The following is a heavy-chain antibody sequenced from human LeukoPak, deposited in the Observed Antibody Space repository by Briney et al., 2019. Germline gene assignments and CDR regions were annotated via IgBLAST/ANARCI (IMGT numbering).Heavy chain of an antibody. V-gene: IGHV1-2*02. Sequence: ASVKVCCTASGYTFTGYYMHWVRQAPGQGLEWMGWINPNSGGTNYAQKFQGRVTMTRDTSISTAYMELSRLRSDDTAVYYCARDNQQLGQIDYWGQGTLVTVSS. CDR3: ARDNQQLGQIDY. D-gene: IGHD6-13*01. CDR1: GYTFTGYY. J-gene: IGHJ4*02. CDR2: INPNSGGT.